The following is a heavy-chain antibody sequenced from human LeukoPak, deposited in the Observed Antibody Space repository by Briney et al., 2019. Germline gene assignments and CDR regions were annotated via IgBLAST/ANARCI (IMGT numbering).Heavy chain of an antibody. CDR2: ISWNSGSI. Sequence: GGSLRLSCAASGFTFDDYAMHWVRQAPGKGLEGVSGISWNSGSIGYADSVKGRFTISRDNAKNSLYLQMNSLRAEDTALYYCAKDHSSGWFYFDYWGQGTLVTVSS. D-gene: IGHD6-19*01. CDR3: AKDHSSGWFYFDY. V-gene: IGHV3-9*01. J-gene: IGHJ4*02. CDR1: GFTFDDYA.